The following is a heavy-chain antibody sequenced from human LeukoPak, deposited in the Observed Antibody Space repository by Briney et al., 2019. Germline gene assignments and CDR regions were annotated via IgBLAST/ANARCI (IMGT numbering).Heavy chain of an antibody. CDR3: ARDVPYSSSGLENDY. CDR2: ISSSSSAI. J-gene: IGHJ4*02. V-gene: IGHV3-48*03. Sequence: GGSLRLSCAASGFTFSSYEMNWVRQAPGKGLEWVSYISSSSSAIYYADSVKGRFTISRDNAKNSLYLQMNSLRDEDTAVYYCARDVPYSSSGLENDYWGQGTLVTVSS. D-gene: IGHD6-13*01. CDR1: GFTFSSYE.